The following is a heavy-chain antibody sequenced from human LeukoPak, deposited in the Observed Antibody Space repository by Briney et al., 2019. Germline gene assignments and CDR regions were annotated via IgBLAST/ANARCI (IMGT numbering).Heavy chain of an antibody. Sequence: GGSLTLSRRASGFTFSNYPMVWVRQAPGKGLEFVSGISVNGGSKYYADSVEGRFTVSRDSSKNTLFLQLGSLRPDDTAVYYCPRPRAPYNNRHTPFYMDAWGKGTTVVVSS. CDR3: PRPRAPYNNRHTPFYMDA. J-gene: IGHJ6*03. CDR2: ISVNGGSK. D-gene: IGHD1-1*01. V-gene: IGHV3-64*02. CDR1: GFTFSNYP.